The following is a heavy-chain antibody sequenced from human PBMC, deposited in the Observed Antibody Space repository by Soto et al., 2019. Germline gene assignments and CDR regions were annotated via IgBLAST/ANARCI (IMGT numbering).Heavy chain of an antibody. D-gene: IGHD3-22*01. J-gene: IGHJ5*02. V-gene: IGHV1-46*01. CDR2: INPSDDTT. CDR3: ARDHSGTSNGYSWCWFDP. CDR1: GYTFTRHW. Sequence: ASVKVSCKASGYTFTRHWMHWVRQAPGQGLEWMGIINPSDDTTSYAQKFQGRITMTRDTSTSTVYMELSSLRSEDTAIYYCARDHSGTSNGYSWCWFDPWGQGTLVTVSS.